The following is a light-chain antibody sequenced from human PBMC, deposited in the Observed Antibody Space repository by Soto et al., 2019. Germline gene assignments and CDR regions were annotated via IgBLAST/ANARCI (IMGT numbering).Light chain of an antibody. CDR2: GAS. CDR1: QSVDTSQ. CDR3: QQFAISPRT. J-gene: IGKJ1*01. V-gene: IGKV3-20*01. Sequence: EIVLTQSPGTLSLSPGERATLFCRASQSVDTSQLAWYQQKPGQAPRLLIGASSRATGVPDRFIASGSGTDFTLTISRLEPEDFAVYYFQQFAISPRTFGRGTTVEIK.